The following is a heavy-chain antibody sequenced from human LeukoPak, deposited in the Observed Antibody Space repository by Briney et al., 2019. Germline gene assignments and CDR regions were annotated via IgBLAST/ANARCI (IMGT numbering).Heavy chain of an antibody. CDR2: IYYSGST. J-gene: IGHJ4*02. D-gene: IGHD3-10*01. CDR1: GGSISSSSYY. Sequence: SETLSLTCTVSGGSISSSSYYWGWIRQPPGKGLEWIGTIYYSGSTYYSPSLKSRVSISIDTSKNQFSLSLSSVTGADTAVYYCARHRGSGSYYVPFDYWGQGTLVTVSS. V-gene: IGHV4-39*01. CDR3: ARHRGSGSYYVPFDY.